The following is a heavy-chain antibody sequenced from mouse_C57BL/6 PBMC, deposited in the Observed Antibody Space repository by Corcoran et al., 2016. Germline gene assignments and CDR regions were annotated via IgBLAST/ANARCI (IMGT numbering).Heavy chain of an antibody. CDR3: ALYGRFAY. D-gene: IGHD1-1*01. CDR2: INPNNGGT. CDR1: GYTFTDYY. V-gene: IGHV1-26*01. J-gene: IGHJ3*01. Sequence: EVQLQQSGPELVKPGASVKISCKASGYTFTDYYMNWVKQSHGKSLEWIGDINPNNGGTSYNQKFKGKATFTVDKSSSTAYMELRSLTSEDSAVYYCALYGRFAYWGQGTLVTVSA.